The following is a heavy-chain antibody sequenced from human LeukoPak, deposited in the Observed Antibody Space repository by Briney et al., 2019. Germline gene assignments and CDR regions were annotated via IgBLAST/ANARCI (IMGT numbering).Heavy chain of an antibody. J-gene: IGHJ6*02. CDR3: ARDLPQYNSSSYSYYYGMDV. V-gene: IGHV1-46*01. CDR2: INPRDGST. D-gene: IGHD6-6*01. Sequence: ASVKVSCKASGYTFTNYYMHWVRQAPGQGLEWMGIINPRDGSTSYAQKFQGRVTMTRDTSTSTVYMELSSLRSEDTATSYCARDLPQYNSSSYSYYYGMDVWGQGTTVTVSS. CDR1: GYTFTNYY.